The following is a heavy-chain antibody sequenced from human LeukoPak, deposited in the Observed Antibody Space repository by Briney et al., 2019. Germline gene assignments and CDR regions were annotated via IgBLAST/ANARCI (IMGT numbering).Heavy chain of an antibody. V-gene: IGHV3-7*01. CDR1: GFTFDDYA. CDR3: ARETREYCSSTSCWGPYYFDY. J-gene: IGHJ4*02. Sequence: PGRSLRLSCAASGFTFDDYAMHWVRQAPGKGLEWVANIKQDGSEKYYVDSVKGRFTISRDNAKNSLYLQMNSLRAEDTAVYYCARETREYCSSTSCWGPYYFDYWGQGTLVTVSS. D-gene: IGHD2-2*01. CDR2: IKQDGSEK.